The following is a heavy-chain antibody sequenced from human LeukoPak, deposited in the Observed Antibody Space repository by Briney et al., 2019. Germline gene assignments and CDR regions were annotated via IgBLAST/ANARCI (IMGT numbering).Heavy chain of an antibody. CDR3: ILAAAGTEFDS. Sequence: GGSLRLSCAASGITFSDTWMSWVRRAPGKGLEWVARIDTDGSSTSYADSVKGRFTISRDNAKNTLYLQMSSLRAEDTAVYYCILAAAGTEFDSWGQGSLVTVSS. CDR1: GITFSDTW. J-gene: IGHJ4*02. CDR2: IDTDGSST. D-gene: IGHD6-13*01. V-gene: IGHV3-74*01.